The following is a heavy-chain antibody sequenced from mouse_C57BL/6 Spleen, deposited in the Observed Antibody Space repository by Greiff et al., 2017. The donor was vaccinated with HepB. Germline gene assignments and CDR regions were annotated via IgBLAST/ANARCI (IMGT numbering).Heavy chain of an antibody. D-gene: IGHD2-4*01. CDR1: GYTFTSYW. CDR3: ARDDYVLYFDY. Sequence: QVQLQQPGTELVKPGASVKLSCKASGYTFTSYWMHWVKPRPGQGLEWIGNINPSNGGTKYNEKFKSKATLTVDKSSSTAYMQLSSLTSEDSAVYYCARDDYVLYFDYWGQGTTLTVSS. J-gene: IGHJ2*01. CDR2: INPSNGGT. V-gene: IGHV1-53*01.